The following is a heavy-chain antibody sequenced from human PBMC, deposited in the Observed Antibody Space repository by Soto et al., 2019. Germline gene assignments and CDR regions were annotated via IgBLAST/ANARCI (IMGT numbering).Heavy chain of an antibody. CDR1: GFTFSSYG. D-gene: IGHD2-15*01. Sequence: PGGSLRLSCAASGFTFSSYGMHWVRQAPGKWLEWVAVIWYDGSNKYYADSVKGRFTISRDNSKNTLYLQMNSLRAEDTAVYYCARGDIVVVVAATAGYGMDVWGQGXTVTVYS. CDR3: ARGDIVVVVAATAGYGMDV. V-gene: IGHV3-33*01. CDR2: IWYDGSNK. J-gene: IGHJ6*02.